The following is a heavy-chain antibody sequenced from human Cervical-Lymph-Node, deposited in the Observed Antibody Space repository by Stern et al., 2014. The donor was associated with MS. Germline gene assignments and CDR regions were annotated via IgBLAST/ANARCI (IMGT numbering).Heavy chain of an antibody. J-gene: IGHJ3*02. V-gene: IGHV1-69*09. D-gene: IGHD3-3*01. CDR1: GGTFSSYT. CDR3: AGDGEGRDAFDI. Sequence: MQLVESGAEVKKPGSSVKVSCKASGGTFSSYTISWVRQAPGQGLEWMGRIIPILGIANYAQKFQGRVTITADKSTSTAYMELSSLRSEDTAVYYCAGDGEGRDAFDIWGQGTMVTVSS. CDR2: IIPILGIA.